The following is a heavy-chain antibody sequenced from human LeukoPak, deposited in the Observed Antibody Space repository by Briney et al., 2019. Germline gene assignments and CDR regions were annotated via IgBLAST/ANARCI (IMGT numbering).Heavy chain of an antibody. CDR2: ICPGDSDT. V-gene: IGHV5-51*01. CDR1: GYSFTTYW. D-gene: IGHD1-26*01. CDR3: AKSHGGGATHS. J-gene: IGHJ4*02. Sequence: GESLKISCEASGYSFTTYWIGWVRQMPGKGLVWMGIICPGDSDTRYSPSFQGQVTISADKSTSTAYLQWSSLKASDTAMYYCAKSHGGGATHSWGQGTLVTVST.